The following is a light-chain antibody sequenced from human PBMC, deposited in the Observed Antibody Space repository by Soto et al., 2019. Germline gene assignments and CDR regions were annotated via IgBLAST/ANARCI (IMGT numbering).Light chain of an antibody. V-gene: IGLV2-23*01. CDR2: EGS. CDR3: CSYAGSSTLV. CDR1: SSDVGSYNL. Sequence: QSVLTQPASVSGSPGQSITISCTGTSSDVGSYNLVSWYQHLPGKAPKLIIYEGSKRPSGVSNRFSGSKSGNTASLTISGLQAEDEADYYCCSYAGSSTLVFGTGTKLTVL. J-gene: IGLJ1*01.